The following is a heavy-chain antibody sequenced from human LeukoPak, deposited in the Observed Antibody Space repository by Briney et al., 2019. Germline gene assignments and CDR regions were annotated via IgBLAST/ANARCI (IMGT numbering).Heavy chain of an antibody. J-gene: IGHJ6*02. V-gene: IGHV1-2*02. CDR3: ARSGSSGWYYNGMDV. Sequence: ASVKVSCKASGYTFTSYYMHWVRQAPGQGPEWMGWMNPNSGGTNYAQKFQGRVTMTRDTSIGTAYMELSRLRSDDTAVFYCARSGSSGWYYNGMDVWGQGTTVTVSS. D-gene: IGHD6-19*01. CDR2: MNPNSGGT. CDR1: GYTFTSYY.